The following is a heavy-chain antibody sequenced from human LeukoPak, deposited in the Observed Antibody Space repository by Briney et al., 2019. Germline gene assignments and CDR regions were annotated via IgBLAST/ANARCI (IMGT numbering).Heavy chain of an antibody. CDR3: AKDLTEPVVPAAMAD. D-gene: IGHD2-2*01. Sequence: GGSLRLSCAAAGFTFSSYGMHWVRQAPGKGLEWVAFILYDGSNKYYADSVKGRFTTYRDNSKNTLYLQMNSMRAEDTTVYYCAKDLTEPVVPAAMADWGQGTLVTVSS. V-gene: IGHV3-30*02. J-gene: IGHJ4*02. CDR2: ILYDGSNK. CDR1: GFTFSSYG.